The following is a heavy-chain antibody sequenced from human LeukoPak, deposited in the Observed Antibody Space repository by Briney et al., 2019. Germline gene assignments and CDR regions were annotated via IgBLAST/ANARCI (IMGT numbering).Heavy chain of an antibody. CDR1: GFTVSGNY. V-gene: IGHV3-53*01. D-gene: IGHD4-17*01. Sequence: GGSLRLSCAASGFTVSGNYMNWVRQAPGKGLEWVSVIYSVGSTYYADSVRGRFTASRDNSKNTLYLQLNSLRAEDTAVYYCARGEDYGDYFDYWGQGTLVTVSS. J-gene: IGHJ4*02. CDR3: ARGEDYGDYFDY. CDR2: IYSVGST.